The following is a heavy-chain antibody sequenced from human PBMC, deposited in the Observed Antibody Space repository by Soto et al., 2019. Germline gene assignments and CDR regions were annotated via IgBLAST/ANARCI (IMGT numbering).Heavy chain of an antibody. D-gene: IGHD2-15*01. J-gene: IGHJ3*02. Sequence: SGPTLVNPTQTLTLPCTFSGFSLSTSGVGVGWIRQPPGKALEWLALIYWDDDKRYSPSLKSRLTITKDISKNQVVLTMTNMDPVDTATYYCALERYCSGGSCYSGAFDIWGQGTMVTVSS. CDR3: ALERYCSGGSCYSGAFDI. CDR2: IYWDDDK. V-gene: IGHV2-5*02. CDR1: GFSLSTSGVG.